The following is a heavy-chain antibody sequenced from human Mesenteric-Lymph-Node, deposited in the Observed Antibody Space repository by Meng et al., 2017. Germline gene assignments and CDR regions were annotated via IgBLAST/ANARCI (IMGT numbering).Heavy chain of an antibody. CDR1: GFTFSDYY. D-gene: IGHD3-22*01. CDR2: ISSSGSTI. Sequence: GESLKISCAASGFTFSDYYMSWIRQAPGKGLEWVSYISSSGSTIYYADSVKGRFTISRDNAKNSLYLQMNSLRAEDTAVYYCAKESLPYYYDSSGSPLGYWGQGTLVTVSS. V-gene: IGHV3-11*01. J-gene: IGHJ4*02. CDR3: AKESLPYYYDSSGSPLGY.